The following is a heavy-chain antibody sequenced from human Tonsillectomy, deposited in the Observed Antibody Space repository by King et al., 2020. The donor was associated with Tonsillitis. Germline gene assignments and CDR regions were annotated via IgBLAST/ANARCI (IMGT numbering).Heavy chain of an antibody. CDR3: AKGDISYYFYYGMDV. J-gene: IGHJ6*02. CDR1: GFIYSSYA. CDR2: ISGSGGGT. Sequence: VQLVESGGGLVQPGGSLRLSCAASGFIYSSYAMSWVRQAPGKGLEWVSAISGSGGGTYYADSVKGRFTISRDNSKNTLHLQMNSLRAEDTAVYYCAKGDISYYFYYGMDVWGQGTTVTVSS. V-gene: IGHV3-23*04. D-gene: IGHD5-12*01.